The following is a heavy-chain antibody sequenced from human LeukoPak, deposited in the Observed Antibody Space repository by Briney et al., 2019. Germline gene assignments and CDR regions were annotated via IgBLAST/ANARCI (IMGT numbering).Heavy chain of an antibody. J-gene: IGHJ6*03. Sequence: PGGSLRLSCVVSGFTFSSHGMSWVRQAPGKGLEWVSVISGGGGSLYYADSVKGRFTISRDNSKNTLYLQMNSLRAEDTAVYYCARGSNYYYYMDVWGKGTTVTVSS. V-gene: IGHV3-23*01. CDR2: ISGGGGSL. CDR3: ARGSNYYYYMDV. D-gene: IGHD2/OR15-2a*01. CDR1: GFTFSSHG.